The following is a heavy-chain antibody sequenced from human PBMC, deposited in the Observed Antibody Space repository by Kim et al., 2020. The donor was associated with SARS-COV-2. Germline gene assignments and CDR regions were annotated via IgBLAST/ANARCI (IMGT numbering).Heavy chain of an antibody. V-gene: IGHV1-18*01. CDR2: ISAYNGNT. CDR1: GYTFTSYG. Sequence: ASVKVSCKASGYTFTSYGISWVRQAPGQGLEWMGWISAYNGNTNYAQKLQGRVTMTTDTSTSTAYMELRSLRSDDTAVYYCARDFWFGELGVRDDYWGQGTLVTVSS. J-gene: IGHJ4*02. CDR3: ARDFWFGELGVRDDY. D-gene: IGHD3-10*01.